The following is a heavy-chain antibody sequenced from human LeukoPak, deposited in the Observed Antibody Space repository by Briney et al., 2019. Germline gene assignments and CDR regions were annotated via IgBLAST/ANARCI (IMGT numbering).Heavy chain of an antibody. CDR1: GGSFSGYY. J-gene: IGHJ4*02. V-gene: IGHV4-34*01. CDR2: INHSGST. CDR3: ARERSQNLDY. Sequence: SETLSLTCAVYGGSFSGYYWSWIRQPPGKGLEWIGEINHSGSTNYNPSLKSRVTISVDKSKNQFSLKLSSVTAADTAVYYCARERSQNLDYWGQGTLVTVSS.